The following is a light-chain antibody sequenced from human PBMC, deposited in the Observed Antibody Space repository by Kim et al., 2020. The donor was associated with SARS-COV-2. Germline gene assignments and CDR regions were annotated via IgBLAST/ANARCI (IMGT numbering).Light chain of an antibody. Sequence: QGVTISGTGSSSNIGAGYDVHWYQQLPGAATKLLMYGNNNRPSGVPDRFSGSRSGTSASLAITGLQAEDEADYYCQSYDNSLSAVLFGGGTQLTVL. V-gene: IGLV1-40*01. J-gene: IGLJ2*01. CDR2: GNN. CDR1: SSNIGAGYD. CDR3: QSYDNSLSAVL.